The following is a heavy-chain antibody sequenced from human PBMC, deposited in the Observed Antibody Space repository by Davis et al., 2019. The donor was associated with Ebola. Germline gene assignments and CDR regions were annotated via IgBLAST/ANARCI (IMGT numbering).Heavy chain of an antibody. J-gene: IGHJ3*02. V-gene: IGHV1-46*01. CDR2: INPSGGST. CDR3: ARDEQQIRPAFDI. D-gene: IGHD6-13*01. CDR1: GYTFTGYY. Sequence: ASVKVSCKASGYTFTGYYIHWVRQAPGQGLEWMGIINPSGGSTSYAQKFQDRVTMTTDTSTSTAYMELRILRSDDTAVYYCARDEQQIRPAFDIWGQGTEVTVSS.